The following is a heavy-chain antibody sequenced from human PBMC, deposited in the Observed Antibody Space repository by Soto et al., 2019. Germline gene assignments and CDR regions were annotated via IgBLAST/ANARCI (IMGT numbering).Heavy chain of an antibody. CDR3: ARILRALPFDF. CDR2: IFSDDEK. Sequence: QITLKESGPVLVKPTETLTLTCSVSGFSLRNSRMGVTWIRQTPGKALEWLPHIFSDDEKSYRTTLKNRLTISQDTSKNQVVLTMANMDPTDTATYFCARILRALPFDFWGQGTQVTVSS. D-gene: IGHD1-26*01. CDR1: GFSLRNSRMG. V-gene: IGHV2-26*01. J-gene: IGHJ4*02.